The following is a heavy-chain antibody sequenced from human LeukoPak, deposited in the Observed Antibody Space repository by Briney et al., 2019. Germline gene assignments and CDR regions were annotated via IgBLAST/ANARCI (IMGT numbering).Heavy chain of an antibody. D-gene: IGHD2-2*01. Sequence: ASVKVSCKASGYTFTSYGISWVRQAPGQGLEWMGWISAYNGNTNYAQELQGRVTMTTDTSASTAYMELRSLRSDDTAVYYCARDGDYCSSTSCYWFDPWGQGTLVTVSS. CDR1: GYTFTSYG. CDR3: ARDGDYCSSTSCYWFDP. CDR2: ISAYNGNT. V-gene: IGHV1-18*04. J-gene: IGHJ5*02.